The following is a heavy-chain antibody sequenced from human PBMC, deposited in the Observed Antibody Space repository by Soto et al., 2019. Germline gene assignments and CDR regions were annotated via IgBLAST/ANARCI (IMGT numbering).Heavy chain of an antibody. CDR3: ARRNDIVLMVYAPSGWFDP. CDR1: GGTFSSYA. V-gene: IGHV1-69*13. D-gene: IGHD2-8*01. J-gene: IGHJ5*02. CDR2: IIPIFGTA. Sequence: VKVSCKASGGTFSSYAISWVRQAPGQGLEWMGGIIPIFGTANYAQKFQGRVTITADESTSTAYMELSSLRSEDTAVYYCARRNDIVLMVYAPSGWFDPWGQGTLVTVSS.